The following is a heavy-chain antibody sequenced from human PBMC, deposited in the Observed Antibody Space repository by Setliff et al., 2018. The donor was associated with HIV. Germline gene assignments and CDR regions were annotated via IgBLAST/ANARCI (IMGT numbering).Heavy chain of an antibody. J-gene: IGHJ4*02. CDR3: ARDRGYCSGASCYGLGY. V-gene: IGHV1-3*01. D-gene: IGHD2-15*01. Sequence: GASVKVSCKASGYTFTDYFMHWVRQAPGQGLEWMGWINAGNGDTKYSHKFQGRVSITRDTSANTAYMELSSLRSEDTAVYYCARDRGYCSGASCYGLGYWGQGTLVTVSS. CDR1: GYTFTDYF. CDR2: INAGNGDT.